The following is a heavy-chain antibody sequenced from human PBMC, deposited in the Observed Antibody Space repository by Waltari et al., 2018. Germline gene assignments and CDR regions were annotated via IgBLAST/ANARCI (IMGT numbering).Heavy chain of an antibody. D-gene: IGHD6-13*01. J-gene: IGHJ3*02. V-gene: IGHV1-2*02. Sequence: QVQLVQSGAEVKKPGASVKVSCKASGYTFTGYYMHWVRQDPGQGLEWMGWIKPNSGGTNYAQKFQGRVTMTRDTSISTAYMELSRLRSDDTAVYYCARDRIIEQQLARGDDAFDIWGQGTMVTVSS. CDR1: GYTFTGYY. CDR2: IKPNSGGT. CDR3: ARDRIIEQQLARGDDAFDI.